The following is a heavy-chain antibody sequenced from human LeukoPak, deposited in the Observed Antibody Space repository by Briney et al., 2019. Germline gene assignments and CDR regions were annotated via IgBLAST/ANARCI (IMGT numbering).Heavy chain of an antibody. CDR3: ARHSNTAMVTGNFIDY. J-gene: IGHJ4*02. D-gene: IGHD5-18*01. V-gene: IGHV5-51*01. Sequence: GESLKISCKGSGYSFTNYWIGWVRQMPGKGLEWMGIIYPGDSDTRYSPSFQGQVTISADKSISTAYLQWSSLKASDTAMYYCARHSNTAMVTGNFIDYWGQGTLVTVSS. CDR1: GYSFTNYW. CDR2: IYPGDSDT.